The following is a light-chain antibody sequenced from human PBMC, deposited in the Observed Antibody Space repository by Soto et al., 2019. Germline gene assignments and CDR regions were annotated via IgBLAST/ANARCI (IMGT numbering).Light chain of an antibody. Sequence: ETVLTQSPATLSLSPGERATLSCRASQTIRSNYLAWYRQTPGQAPRLSIYGASNRATGIADRFSGSGSGTYFTLIISRLEPEDFALYYCQQYGSSPWTFGQGTKLEIK. J-gene: IGKJ2*02. CDR2: GAS. CDR3: QQYGSSPWT. V-gene: IGKV3-20*01. CDR1: QTIRSNY.